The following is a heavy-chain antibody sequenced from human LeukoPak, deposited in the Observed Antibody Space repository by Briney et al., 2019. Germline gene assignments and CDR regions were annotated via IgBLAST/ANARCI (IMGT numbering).Heavy chain of an antibody. CDR3: TSHAAFDP. Sequence: TGGSLRLSCAASGFTFNNAWMNWVRQAPGKGLEWVGRIKSKNVGGTTDYAAPVKGRFTISRDDSKNTVHLQMNSLKIEDTAVYYCTSHAAFDPWGQGTLVTVSS. CDR1: GFTFNNAW. J-gene: IGHJ5*02. CDR2: IKSKNVGGTT. V-gene: IGHV3-15*01.